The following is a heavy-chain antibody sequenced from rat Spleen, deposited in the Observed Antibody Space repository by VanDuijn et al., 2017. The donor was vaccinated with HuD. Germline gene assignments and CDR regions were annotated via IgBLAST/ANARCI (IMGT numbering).Heavy chain of an antibody. CDR2: INSAGGT. V-gene: IGHV3-3*01. D-gene: IGHD1-6*01. CDR3: ARKNIYYGFYYFDY. Sequence: EVQLQESGPGLVKPSQSLSLTCSVTGYSITSSYRWHWIRKFPGNKLEWMGYINSAGGTNYNPSLKSRISFTRDTSKNHFFLQVNSVATEDTATYYCARKNIYYGFYYFDYWGQGVMVTVSS. J-gene: IGHJ2*01. CDR1: GYSITSSYR.